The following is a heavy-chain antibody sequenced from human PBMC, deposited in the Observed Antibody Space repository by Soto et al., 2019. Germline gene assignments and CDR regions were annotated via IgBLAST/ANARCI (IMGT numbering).Heavy chain of an antibody. CDR1: GFTFSDHY. J-gene: IGHJ6*02. D-gene: IGHD3-16*01. Sequence: EIQLVESGGGLVQPGGSLRLSCAASGFTFSDHYMDWVRQTPEKGLEWLCRSRNRVSGHTTEYAASVKGRLIISRDDSKTSVYLQMTSLKGDDMVVYYCARVISGGIMEVWGQGTPVTVSS. V-gene: IGHV3-72*01. CDR2: SRNRVSGHTT. CDR3: ARVISGGIMEV.